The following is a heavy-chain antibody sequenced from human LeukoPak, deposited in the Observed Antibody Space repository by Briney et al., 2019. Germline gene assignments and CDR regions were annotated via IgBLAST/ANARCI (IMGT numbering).Heavy chain of an antibody. Sequence: SGTLSLTCTVSGGSISSSIYYWGWIRQPPGKGLEWIGSIYYSGSTYYNPSLKSRVTISVDTSKNQFSLKPSSVTAADTAVYYCARERVNSMDYYYYMDVWGKGTTVTVSS. CDR1: GGSISSSIYY. V-gene: IGHV4-39*07. J-gene: IGHJ6*03. CDR2: IYYSGST. CDR3: ARERVNSMDYYYYMDV. D-gene: IGHD2/OR15-2a*01.